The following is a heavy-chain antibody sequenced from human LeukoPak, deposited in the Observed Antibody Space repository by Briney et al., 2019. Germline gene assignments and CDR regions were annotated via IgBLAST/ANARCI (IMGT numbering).Heavy chain of an antibody. CDR1: GGSISSGGYY. CDR3: APGEGAFDI. V-gene: IGHV4-30-2*01. J-gene: IGHJ3*02. Sequence: SETLSLTCTVSGGSISSGGYYWSWIRQPPGKGLEWIGYIYHSGSTYYNPSLKSRVTISVDRSKNQFSLKLSSVTAADTAVYYCAPGEGAFDIWGQGTMVTVSS. CDR2: IYHSGST.